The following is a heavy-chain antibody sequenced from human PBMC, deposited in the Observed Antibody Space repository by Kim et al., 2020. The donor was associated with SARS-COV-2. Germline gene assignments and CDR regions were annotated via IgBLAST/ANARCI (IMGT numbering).Heavy chain of an antibody. V-gene: IGHV1-3*01. D-gene: IGHD3-10*01. Sequence: ASVKVSCKASGYTFTSYAMHWVRQAPGQRLEWMGWINAGNGNTKYSQKFQGRVTITRDTSASTAYMELSSLRSEDTAVYYCARDHYYGSGSYYMHFDYWGQGTLVTVSS. CDR3: ARDHYYGSGSYYMHFDY. CDR2: INAGNGNT. CDR1: GYTFTSYA. J-gene: IGHJ4*02.